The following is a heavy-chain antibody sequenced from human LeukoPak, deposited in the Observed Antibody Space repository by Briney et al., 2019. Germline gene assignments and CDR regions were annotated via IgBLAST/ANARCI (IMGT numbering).Heavy chain of an antibody. CDR1: GFTFSSNY. J-gene: IGHJ6*04. CDR2: IYSGGST. CDR3: ARDGGAAADQADV. V-gene: IGHV3-66*02. Sequence: GGSLRLSCAASGFTFSSNYMSWVRQAPGKGLEWVSVIYSGGSTYYADSVKGRFTISRDNSKNTLYLQMNSLRAEDTAVYYCARDGGAAADQADVWGKGTTVTVSS. D-gene: IGHD5-24*01.